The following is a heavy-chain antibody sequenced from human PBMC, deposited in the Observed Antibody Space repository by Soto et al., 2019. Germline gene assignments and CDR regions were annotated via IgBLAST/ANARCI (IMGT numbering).Heavy chain of an antibody. CDR1: GFTFSDYA. D-gene: IGHD1-20*01. V-gene: IGHV3-23*01. J-gene: IGHJ5*02. Sequence: DVQLLESGGGLVQPGGSLRLSCAASGFTFSDYAMTWVRQAPGKGPEWVSSIGGVGTDRYYADSVKGRFTISRDNSKNTLFLQMSSLRSDDTAVYHCAKDAVPYNGKWDWFDPWGQGTLVTVSS. CDR3: AKDAVPYNGKWDWFDP. CDR2: IGGVGTDR.